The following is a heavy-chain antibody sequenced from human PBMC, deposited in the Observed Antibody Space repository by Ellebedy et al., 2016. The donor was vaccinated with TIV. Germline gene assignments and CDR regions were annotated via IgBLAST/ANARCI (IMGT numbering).Heavy chain of an antibody. Sequence: GESLKISCKGSGYSFTSYWIGWVRQMPGKGLEWMGIIYPGDSDTRYSPSFQGQVTISADKSISTAYLQWGRLKASDTAIYYCARLGDNRGWWYHYMDVWGKGTTVTVSS. CDR3: ARLGDNRGWWYHYMDV. D-gene: IGHD2-8*02. J-gene: IGHJ6*03. CDR2: IYPGDSDT. V-gene: IGHV5-51*01. CDR1: GYSFTSYW.